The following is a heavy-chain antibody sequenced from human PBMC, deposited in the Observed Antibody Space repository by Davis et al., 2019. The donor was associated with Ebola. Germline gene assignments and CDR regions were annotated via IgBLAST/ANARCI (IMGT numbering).Heavy chain of an antibody. CDR3: AIGERPRYQLLGGGAFDI. CDR2: IYYSGST. CDR1: GGSISSHY. Sequence: PGGSLRLSCTVSGGSISSHYWSWIRQPPGKGLEWIGYIYYSGSTYYNPSLKSRVTISVDTSKNQFSLKLSSVTAADTAVYYCAIGERPRYQLLGGGAFDIWGQGTMVTVSS. V-gene: IGHV4-59*08. J-gene: IGHJ3*02. D-gene: IGHD2-2*01.